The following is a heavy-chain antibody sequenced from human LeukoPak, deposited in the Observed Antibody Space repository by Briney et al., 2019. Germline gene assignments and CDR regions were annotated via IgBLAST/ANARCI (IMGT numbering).Heavy chain of an antibody. V-gene: IGHV4-39*07. CDR3: ARGRKYGYSSSWYPYRGDDY. D-gene: IGHD6-13*01. J-gene: IGHJ4*02. CDR2: IYYSGST. CDR1: GGSISSSSYY. Sequence: SETLSLTCTVSGGSISSSSYYWGWIRQPPGKGLEWIGSIYYSGSTNYNPSLKSRVTISVDTSKNQFSLKLSSVTAADTAVYYCARGRKYGYSSSWYPYRGDDYWGQGTLVTVSS.